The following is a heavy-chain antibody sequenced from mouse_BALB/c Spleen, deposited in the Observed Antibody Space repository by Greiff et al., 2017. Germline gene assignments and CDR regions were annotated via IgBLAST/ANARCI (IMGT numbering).Heavy chain of an antibody. J-gene: IGHJ4*01. CDR1: GYSFTSYY. CDR2: IDPFNGGT. V-gene: IGHV1-28*01. Sequence: EVQLQQSGPELMKPGASVKISCKASGYSFTSYYMHWVKQSHGKSLEWIGYIDPFNGGTSYNQKFKGKATLTVDKSSSTAYMHLSSLTSEDSAVYYCARWTTMDYWGQGTSVTVSS. CDR3: ARWTTMDY.